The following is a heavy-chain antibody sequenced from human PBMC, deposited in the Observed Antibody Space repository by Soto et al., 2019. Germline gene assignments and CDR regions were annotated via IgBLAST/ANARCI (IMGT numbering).Heavy chain of an antibody. V-gene: IGHV1-2*02. Sequence: ASVKVSCKSSGYTFTGYYMHWVRQAPGQGFEWMGRISPKSGGTNYAQKFEGRVTMTWDTSLKTAYMELSSLISEDTAVYYCARPPGYISDWYYFDLWGQGTLVTVSS. CDR2: ISPKSGGT. D-gene: IGHD3-9*01. J-gene: IGHJ4*02. CDR3: ARPPGYISDWYYFDL. CDR1: GYTFTGYY.